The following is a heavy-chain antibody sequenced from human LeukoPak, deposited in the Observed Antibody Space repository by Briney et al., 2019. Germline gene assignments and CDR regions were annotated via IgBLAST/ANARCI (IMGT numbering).Heavy chain of an antibody. CDR2: ISYDGSNK. CDR1: GFTFSSYA. D-gene: IGHD5-18*01. Sequence: PGRSLRLSCAASGFTFSSYAMHWVRQAPGKGLERVAVISYDGSNKYYADSVKGRFTISRDNSKNTLYLQMNSLRAEDTAVYYCARGGYSLGNYYYYGMDVWGQGTTVTVSS. CDR3: ARGGYSLGNYYYYGMDV. J-gene: IGHJ6*02. V-gene: IGHV3-30-3*01.